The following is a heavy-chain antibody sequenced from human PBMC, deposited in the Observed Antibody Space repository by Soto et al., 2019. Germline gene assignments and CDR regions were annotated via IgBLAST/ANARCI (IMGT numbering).Heavy chain of an antibody. D-gene: IGHD2-21*02. J-gene: IGHJ4*02. CDR3: TTEYQLSACGGDWC. CDR1: GFTFRNAW. Sequence: EVQLVESGGGLVKPGGSLRLSCSASGFTFRNAWMSWVRQAPGKGLEWVGRIKSRTDGGTTDYAALVKGRFTISRXYXXNTLYLQMKRLNTEDTAVYYCTTEYQLSACGGDWCWGQGTLVTVSS. V-gene: IGHV3-15*01. CDR2: IKSRTDGGTT.